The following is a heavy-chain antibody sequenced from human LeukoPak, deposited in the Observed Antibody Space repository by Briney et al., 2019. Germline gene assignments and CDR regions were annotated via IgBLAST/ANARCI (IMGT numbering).Heavy chain of an antibody. Sequence: GGSLRLSCAASEFTFSSYAMSWVRQAPGKGLEWVSAISGSGGSAYYADSVKGRFTISRDNSKNTLYLQMNSLRAEDTAVYYCAKGIFSSWSEFDYWGQGTLVTVSS. CDR1: EFTFSSYA. V-gene: IGHV3-23*01. CDR2: ISGSGGSA. J-gene: IGHJ4*02. D-gene: IGHD6-13*01. CDR3: AKGIFSSWSEFDY.